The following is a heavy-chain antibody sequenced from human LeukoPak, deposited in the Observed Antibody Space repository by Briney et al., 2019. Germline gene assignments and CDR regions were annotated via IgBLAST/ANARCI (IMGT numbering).Heavy chain of an antibody. CDR2: ISYDGSNK. CDR1: GFTFSSYG. V-gene: IGHV3-30*03. D-gene: IGHD1-20*01. J-gene: IGHJ4*02. CDR3: ARDLALFITGPFQGFDY. Sequence: SGGSLRLSCAASGFTFSSYGMHWVRQAPGKGLEWVAVISYDGSNKYYTDSVKGRFTVSRDNSKNTLYLQMNSLRAEDTAVYYCARDLALFITGPFQGFDYWGQGTLVTVSS.